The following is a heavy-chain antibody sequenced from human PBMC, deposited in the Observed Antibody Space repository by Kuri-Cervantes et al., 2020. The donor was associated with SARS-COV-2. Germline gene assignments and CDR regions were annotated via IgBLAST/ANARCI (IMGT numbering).Heavy chain of an antibody. D-gene: IGHD2-2*01. CDR3: ARDSCSSTSCYHYYMDV. J-gene: IGHJ6*03. Sequence: GESLKISCAASGFTFSSYEMNWVRQAPGKGLEWVSYISSSGSTICYADSVKGRFTISRDNAKNSLYLQMNSLRAEDTAVYYCARDSCSSTSCYHYYMDVWGKGTTVTVSS. CDR1: GFTFSSYE. V-gene: IGHV3-48*03. CDR2: ISSSGSTI.